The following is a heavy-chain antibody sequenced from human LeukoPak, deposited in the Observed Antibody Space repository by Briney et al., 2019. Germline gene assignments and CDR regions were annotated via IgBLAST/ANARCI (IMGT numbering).Heavy chain of an antibody. CDR3: ARAPHLLDGMDV. Sequence: GGSLRLSCAASGFTFSSYGMHWVRQAPGKGLEWVAVISYDGSNKYYADSVKGRFTISRDNSKNTLYLQMNSLRAEDTAVYYCARAPHLLDGMDVWGQGTTVTVSS. D-gene: IGHD3-10*01. CDR1: GFTFSSYG. V-gene: IGHV3-30*03. CDR2: ISYDGSNK. J-gene: IGHJ6*02.